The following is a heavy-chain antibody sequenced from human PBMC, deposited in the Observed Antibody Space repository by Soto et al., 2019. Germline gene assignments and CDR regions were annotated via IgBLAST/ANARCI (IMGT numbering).Heavy chain of an antibody. D-gene: IGHD3-10*01. CDR2: TIPLFGTT. J-gene: IGHJ6*02. CDR1: GDTFKNSV. Sequence: QVQLVQSGVEVKKPGSSVRVSCKASGDTFKNSVISWVRQAPGQGLEWMGGTIPLFGTTDYAQKFQGRLTITTDESTTTAYMEVSRLTSEDTAVYYCVAELDFGKLSVVWX. V-gene: IGHV1-69*01. CDR3: VAELDFGKLSVV.